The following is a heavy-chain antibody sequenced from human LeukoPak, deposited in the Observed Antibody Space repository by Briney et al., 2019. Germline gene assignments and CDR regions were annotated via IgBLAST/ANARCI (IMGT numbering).Heavy chain of an antibody. Sequence: SETLSLTCAVYGGSFSGYYWSWLRQPPGKGLEWIGEINHSGSTNYNPSLKSRVTISVDTSKNQFSLKLSSVTAADTAVYYCARGLWTTVTTPFDYWGQGTLVTVSS. CDR3: ARGLWTTVTTPFDY. V-gene: IGHV4-34*01. D-gene: IGHD4-17*01. CDR1: GGSFSGYY. CDR2: INHSGST. J-gene: IGHJ4*02.